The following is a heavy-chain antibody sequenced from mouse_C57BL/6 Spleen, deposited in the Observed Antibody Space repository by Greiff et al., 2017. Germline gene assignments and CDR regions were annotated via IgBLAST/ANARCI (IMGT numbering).Heavy chain of an antibody. D-gene: IGHD1-2*01. J-gene: IGHJ3*01. Sequence: QVQLQQSGAELVKPGASVKLSCKASGYTFTEYTIYWVKQRSGQGLEWIGWFYPGSGSIKYNEKFKDKATLTVDKSSNTFYMELSLLTSEDSAVYSCARHWDNGGLPWFAYWGQGTLVTVSA. CDR2: FYPGSGSI. CDR1: GYTFTEYT. CDR3: ARHWDNGGLPWFAY. V-gene: IGHV1-62-2*01.